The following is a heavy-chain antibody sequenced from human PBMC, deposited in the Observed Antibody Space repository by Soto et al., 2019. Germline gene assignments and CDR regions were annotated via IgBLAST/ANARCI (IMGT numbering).Heavy chain of an antibody. V-gene: IGHV3-21*04. J-gene: IGHJ4*02. CDR3: AKDAAYYFDY. CDR2: ISSSSSYI. D-gene: IGHD6-25*01. CDR1: GFTFSSYS. Sequence: GGSLRLSCAASGFTFSSYSMSWVRQAPGKGLEWVSSISSSSSYIYYADSVKGRFTISRDNARNSLYLRMSSLRPEDTALYYCAKDAAYYFDYWGQGTLVTASS.